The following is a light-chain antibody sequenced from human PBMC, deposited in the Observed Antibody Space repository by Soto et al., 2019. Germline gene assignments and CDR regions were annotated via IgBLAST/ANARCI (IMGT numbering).Light chain of an antibody. CDR3: QQRHNWPIT. V-gene: IGKV3-11*01. Sequence: EVVMRHSPATLSVSPGEGATLSCRASQGIGDTLAWYQQRPGQPPRLLIYDTSNRATGIPARFSGSGSGTDFTLTISGLEPADLGVYYCQQRHNWPITFGQGTRLEIK. J-gene: IGKJ5*01. CDR1: QGIGDT. CDR2: DTS.